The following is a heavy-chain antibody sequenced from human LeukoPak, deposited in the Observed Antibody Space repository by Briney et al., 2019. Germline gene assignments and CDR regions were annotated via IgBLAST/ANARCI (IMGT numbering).Heavy chain of an antibody. V-gene: IGHV4-39*07. CDR1: GGSISSSSYY. J-gene: IGHJ4*02. Sequence: PSETLSLTCTVSGGSISSSSYYWGWIRQPPGKGLEWIGSIYYSGSTYYNPSLKSRVTISVDTSKNQFSLKLSSVTAADTAVYYCASRTGDSSGYLALNPRSLIDYWGQGTLVTVSS. D-gene: IGHD3-22*01. CDR2: IYYSGST. CDR3: ASRTGDSSGYLALNPRSLIDY.